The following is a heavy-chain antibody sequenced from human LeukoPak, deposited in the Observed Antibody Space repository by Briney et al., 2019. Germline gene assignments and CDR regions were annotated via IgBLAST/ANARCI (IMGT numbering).Heavy chain of an antibody. V-gene: IGHV4-38-2*02. CDR1: GYSISSGYY. CDR2: IYYSGST. D-gene: IGHD3-3*01. Sequence: SETLSLTCSVSGYSISSGYYWGWIRQPPGKGLEWIGSIYYSGSTYYNPSLKSRVTISVDTSKNQFSLKLSSVTAADTAVYYCARGRYYDFWSEKRKGYFDYWGQGTLVTVSS. J-gene: IGHJ4*02. CDR3: ARGRYYDFWSEKRKGYFDY.